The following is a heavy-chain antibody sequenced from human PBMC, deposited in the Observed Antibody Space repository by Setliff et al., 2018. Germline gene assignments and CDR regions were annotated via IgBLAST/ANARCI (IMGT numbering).Heavy chain of an antibody. Sequence: GESLKISCQASGYTFTSYGIAWVRQMPGNGLEWMGIIFPADSDTRYSPPFQGQVTISVDKSIKTAYLHLSSLKASDTAIYYCARHLRVGMVAPFGHWGQGTQVTVSS. CDR1: GYTFTSYG. D-gene: IGHD3-16*01. V-gene: IGHV5-51*01. CDR3: ARHLRVGMVAPFGH. CDR2: IFPADSDT. J-gene: IGHJ4*02.